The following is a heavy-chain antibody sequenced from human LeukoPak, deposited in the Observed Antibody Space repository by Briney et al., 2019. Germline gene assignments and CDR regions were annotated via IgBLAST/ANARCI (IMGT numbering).Heavy chain of an antibody. V-gene: IGHV4-4*07. CDR1: GGSISSYY. J-gene: IGHJ6*03. D-gene: IGHD1-1*01. CDR3: ARVSWFPGTSYYYMDV. CDR2: IYTSGST. Sequence: PSETLSLTCTVSGGSISSYYWSWIRQPAGKGLEWIGRIYTSGSTNYNPSLKSRATISVDTSKNQFSLKLSSVTAADTAVYYCARVSWFPGTSYYYMDVWGKGTTVTVSS.